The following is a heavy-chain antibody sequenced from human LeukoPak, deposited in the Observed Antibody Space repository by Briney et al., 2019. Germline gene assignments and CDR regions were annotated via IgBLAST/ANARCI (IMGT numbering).Heavy chain of an antibody. CDR2: IYYSGYT. J-gene: IGHJ5*02. Sequence: PSETLSLTCTVSGGSISTGDCYWSWIRQPPGGGLEWIGCIYYSGYTYYSPSLKSRVTISVDTSKNQFSLKLSSVTAADTAVYYCATKRVILWFGGDNWFDPWGQGTLVTVSS. D-gene: IGHD3-10*01. CDR3: ATKRVILWFGGDNWFDP. V-gene: IGHV4-30-4*01. CDR1: GGSISTGDCY.